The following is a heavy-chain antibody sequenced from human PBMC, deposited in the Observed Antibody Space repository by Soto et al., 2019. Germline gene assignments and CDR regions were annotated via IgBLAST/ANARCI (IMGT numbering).Heavy chain of an antibody. CDR3: ARNLNPVTYYDFRSHYGMDV. CDR2: INPNSGGT. V-gene: IGHV1-2*04. Sequence: ASVKVSCKASGYTFTGYYMHWVRQAPGQGLEWMGWINPNSGGTNYAQKFQGWVTMTRDTSISTAYMELSRLRSDDTAVYYCARNLNPVTYYDFRSHYGMDVWGQGTTVTVSS. J-gene: IGHJ6*02. D-gene: IGHD3-3*01. CDR1: GYTFTGYY.